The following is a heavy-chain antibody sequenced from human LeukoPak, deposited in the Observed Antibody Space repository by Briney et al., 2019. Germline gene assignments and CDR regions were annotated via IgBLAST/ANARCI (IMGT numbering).Heavy chain of an antibody. Sequence: SETLSLTCAVYGGSFSGYYWSWIRQPPGKGLEWIGEINHSGSTNYNPSLKSRVTISVDTSKNQFSLKLSSVTAADTAVYYCARELTAMGYFDYWGQGTLVTVSS. CDR2: INHSGST. CDR1: GGSFSGYY. D-gene: IGHD5-18*01. V-gene: IGHV4-34*01. J-gene: IGHJ4*02. CDR3: ARELTAMGYFDY.